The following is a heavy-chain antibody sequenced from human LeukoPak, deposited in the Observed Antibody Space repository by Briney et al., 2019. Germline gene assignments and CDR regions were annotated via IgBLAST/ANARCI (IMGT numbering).Heavy chain of an antibody. V-gene: IGHV3-30*04. J-gene: IGHJ4*02. CDR2: ISYDGNNK. Sequence: GGSQRLSCAASGFTFSSHAMHWVRQAPGKGLEWVAVISYDGNNKYYADSAKGRFTISRDSSKNTLYLQMNSLRAEDTAVYYCAKPSLAYCGGDCSYYFDYWGQGTLVTVSS. CDR1: GFTFSSHA. D-gene: IGHD2-21*02. CDR3: AKPSLAYCGGDCSYYFDY.